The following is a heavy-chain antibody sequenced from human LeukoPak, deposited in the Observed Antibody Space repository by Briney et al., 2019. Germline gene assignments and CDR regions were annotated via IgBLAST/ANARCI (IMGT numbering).Heavy chain of an antibody. V-gene: IGHV3-48*04. CDR3: ARVSPMEQQLVGGDWFDP. CDR2: ISSSSSTI. Sequence: GWSLRLSCAASGFTFSSYSMNWVRQAPGKGLEWVSYISSSSSTIYYADSVKGRFTISRDNAKNSLYLQMNSLRAEDTAVYYCARVSPMEQQLVGGDWFDPWGQGTLVTVSS. CDR1: GFTFSSYS. J-gene: IGHJ5*02. D-gene: IGHD6-13*01.